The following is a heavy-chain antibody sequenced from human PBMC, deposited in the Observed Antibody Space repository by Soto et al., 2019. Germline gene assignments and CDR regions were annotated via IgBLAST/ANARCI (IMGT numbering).Heavy chain of an antibody. CDR1: GFTFSSYC. CDR2: ISYDGSNK. J-gene: IGHJ6*02. V-gene: IGHV3-30*18. D-gene: IGHD1-26*01. Sequence: GGAPRISCAAPGFTFSSYCMHWVRPAPGKGVGWGGVISYDGSNKYYADSVKGRFTISRDNSKNTLYLQMNSLRAEDTAVYYCAKVKNRGRDDSGSYSPHYYYGMDVWGQGTTVTVSS. CDR3: AKVKNRGRDDSGSYSPHYYYGMDV.